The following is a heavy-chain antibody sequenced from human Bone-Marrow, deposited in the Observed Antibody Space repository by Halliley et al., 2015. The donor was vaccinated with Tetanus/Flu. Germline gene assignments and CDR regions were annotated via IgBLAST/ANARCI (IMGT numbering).Heavy chain of an antibody. D-gene: IGHD6-19*01. J-gene: IGHJ6*02. CDR2: ITGSGRET. Sequence: SLRLSCVASGSRFSSFAMSWVRQAPGKGLEWVTAITGSGRETFYADSVKGRFTISRDNSKNMLYLQMSSLGAEDTAMYYCAKIAVSGNSKGYFYSVDVWGQGTRVAVSS. V-gene: IGHV3-23*01. CDR1: GSRFSSFA. CDR3: AKIAVSGNSKGYFYSVDV.